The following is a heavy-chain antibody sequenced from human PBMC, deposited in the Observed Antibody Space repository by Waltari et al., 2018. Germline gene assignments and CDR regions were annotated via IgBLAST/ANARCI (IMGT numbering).Heavy chain of an antibody. CDR2: ISNTAATI. CDR1: GFAVGAYR. J-gene: IGHJ3*02. D-gene: IGHD3-22*01. V-gene: IGHV3-48*04. CDR3: ARSSGYDVFEI. Sequence: EVELEESGGGLVRPGGSLRLSWAGPGFAVGAYRVNWVVQAPGKGLEWVSYISNTAATIFYADSVKGRFTISRDNAENSVYLQMHSLRAEDTAVYYCARSSGYDVFEIWGQGTMVTVSS.